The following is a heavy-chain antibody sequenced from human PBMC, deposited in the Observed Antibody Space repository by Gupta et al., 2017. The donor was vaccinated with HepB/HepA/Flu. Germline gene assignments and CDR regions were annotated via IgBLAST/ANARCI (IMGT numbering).Heavy chain of an antibody. Sequence: QAQLLQSGAAVKKPGSSVTVSCKASGGTFSTYSISWVRQAPGQGREWMGRIIPMLGKAVYAQKFQGRVTITADKSTATVYMERSSLRSEETAAYDCARDLGYNYDGSDYWGQGTLVTVSS. CDR2: IIPMLGKA. J-gene: IGHJ4*02. V-gene: IGHV1-69*04. CDR3: ARDLGYNYDGSDY. CDR1: GGTFSTYS. D-gene: IGHD5-12*01.